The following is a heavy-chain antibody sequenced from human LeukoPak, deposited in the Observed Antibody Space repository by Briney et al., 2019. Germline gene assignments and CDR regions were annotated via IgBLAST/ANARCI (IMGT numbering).Heavy chain of an antibody. CDR1: GGSISSYY. V-gene: IGHV4-59*01. J-gene: IGHJ4*02. CDR3: ARGGSGSSIDY. D-gene: IGHD3-10*01. CDR2: IYYSGST. Sequence: SETLSLTCTVSGGSISSYYWSWIRQPPGKGLGWIGYIYYSGSTNYNPSLKSRVTISVDTSKNQFSLKLSSVTAADTAVYYCARGGSGSSIDYWGQGTLVTVSS.